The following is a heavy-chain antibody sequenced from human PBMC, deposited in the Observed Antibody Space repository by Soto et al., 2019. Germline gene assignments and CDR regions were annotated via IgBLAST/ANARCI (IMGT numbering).Heavy chain of an antibody. CDR2: IIPIFGTA. Sequence: QVQLVQSGAEVKKPGSSVKVSCKASGGTFSSYAISWVRQAPGQGLEWMGGIIPIFGTANYAQKFQGRVMITADESTSTAYMELSILRSEDTAVYYCARPTRYYYDSSGQSAWFDPWGQGTLVTVSS. D-gene: IGHD3-22*01. CDR1: GGTFSSYA. J-gene: IGHJ5*02. CDR3: ARPTRYYYDSSGQSAWFDP. V-gene: IGHV1-69*12.